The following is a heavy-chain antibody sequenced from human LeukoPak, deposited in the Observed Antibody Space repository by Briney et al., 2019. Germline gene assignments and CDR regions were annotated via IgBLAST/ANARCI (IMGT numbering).Heavy chain of an antibody. CDR3: ARQKARYSYGLFFDY. CDR1: GGTFSSYA. D-gene: IGHD5-18*01. J-gene: IGHJ4*02. V-gene: IGHV1-69*05. Sequence: SVKVSCKASGGTFSSYAIIWVRQAPGQGLEWMGGIIPIFGTANYAQKFQGRVTITTDESTSTAYMELSSLRSEDTAVYYCARQKARYSYGLFFDYWGQGTLVTVSS. CDR2: IIPIFGTA.